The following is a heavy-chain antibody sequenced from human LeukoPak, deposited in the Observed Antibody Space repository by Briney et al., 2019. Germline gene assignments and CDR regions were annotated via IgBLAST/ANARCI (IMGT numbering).Heavy chain of an antibody. CDR3: PRDGPYYYDSSGGSPF. D-gene: IGHD3-22*01. CDR1: GFTFSSYE. CDR2: ISSSGTTI. Sequence: PGGSLRLSCAASGFTFSSYEMNWVRQAPGKGLEWVSYISSSGTTIYYTDSVKGRFTISRDNAKNSLYLQMNSLRGEDTAVYYCPRDGPYYYDSSGGSPFWGQGTLVTVSS. J-gene: IGHJ4*02. V-gene: IGHV3-48*03.